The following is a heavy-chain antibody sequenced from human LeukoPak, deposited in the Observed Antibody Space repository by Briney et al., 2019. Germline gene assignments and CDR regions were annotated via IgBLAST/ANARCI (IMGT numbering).Heavy chain of an antibody. J-gene: IGHJ4*02. D-gene: IGHD4-17*01. CDR1: GYTLIEIS. V-gene: IGHV1-24*01. CDR2: FNPEDVET. Sequence: ASVKVSFKLSGYTLIEISMHWVRQAPGQGLEWMGGFNPEDVETIYARSFQGRLTVTEDTSTDTAYMELSSLRAEDTAMYYCATEIVGYGDVHYFDSWGQGTLVTVSS. CDR3: ATEIVGYGDVHYFDS.